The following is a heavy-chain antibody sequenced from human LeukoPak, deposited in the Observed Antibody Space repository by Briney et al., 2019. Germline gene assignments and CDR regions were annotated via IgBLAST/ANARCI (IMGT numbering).Heavy chain of an antibody. J-gene: IGHJ4*02. V-gene: IGHV1-69*05. Sequence: SVKVSCKASGGTFSSYAISWVRQPPGQGLEWMGGIIPIFGTANYAQKFQGRVTITTDESTSTAYMELSSLRSEDTAVYYCARDWDVDTGIQDWGQGTLVTVSS. CDR3: ARDWDVDTGIQD. CDR2: IIPIFGTA. D-gene: IGHD5-18*01. CDR1: GGTFSSYA.